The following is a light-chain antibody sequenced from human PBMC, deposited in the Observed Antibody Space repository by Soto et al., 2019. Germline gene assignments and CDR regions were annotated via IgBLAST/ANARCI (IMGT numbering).Light chain of an antibody. J-gene: IGLJ1*01. CDR1: SSDVGGYNY. CDR3: SSYTTSSTLV. V-gene: IGLV2-8*01. Sequence: QSVLTQPPSASGSPGQSVAISCTGTSSDVGGYNYVSWYQQHPGKAPKLMIYEVNKRPSGVPDRFSGSKSGNTASLTVSGLQPEDEADYYCSSYTTSSTLVFGTGTKLTVL. CDR2: EVN.